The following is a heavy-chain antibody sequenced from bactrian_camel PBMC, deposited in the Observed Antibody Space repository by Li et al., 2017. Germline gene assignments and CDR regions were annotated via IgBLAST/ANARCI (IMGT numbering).Heavy chain of an antibody. V-gene: IGHV3S53*01. Sequence: HVQLVESGGGSVRAGGSLTVSCKASGLQYEYDWWMFSWFRQAPGKKREGVGTIDSDGSTMYADSVKGRFTISKDNAKNTLYLQVDSLKPEDSAMYYCAADQWAFGLGNAYRYWGQGTQVTVS. CDR3: AADQWAFGLGNAYRY. CDR2: IDSDGST. CDR1: GLQYEYDW. D-gene: IGHD1*01. J-gene: IGHJ4*01.